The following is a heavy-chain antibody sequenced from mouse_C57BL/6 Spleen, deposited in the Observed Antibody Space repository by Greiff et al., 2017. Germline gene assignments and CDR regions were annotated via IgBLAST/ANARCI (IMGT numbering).Heavy chain of an antibody. CDR1: GFTFSSYA. V-gene: IGHV5-4*01. J-gene: IGHJ2*01. Sequence: EVQLVESGGGLVKPGGSLKLSCAASGFTFSSYAMSWVRQTPEKRLEWVATISDGGSYTYYPDNVKGRFTISRDNAKNNLYLQMSHLKSEDTAMSYCARSITTALYYFDYWGQGTTLTVSS. CDR2: ISDGGSYT. D-gene: IGHD1-1*01. CDR3: ARSITTALYYFDY.